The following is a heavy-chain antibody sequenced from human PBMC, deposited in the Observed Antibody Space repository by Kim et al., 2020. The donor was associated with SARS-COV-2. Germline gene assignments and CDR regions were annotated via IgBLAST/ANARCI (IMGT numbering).Heavy chain of an antibody. CDR1: NGSMVGYY. Sequence: SETLSLICSVSNGSMVGYYWTWMRLSPGKGLEFIAYVYYSGSASYSPSFKSRVTTSVDTSVTQCSLRLASVTAADTAVYYCARRAYTFYGIDVSGPGTTV. CDR3: ARRAYTFYGIDV. V-gene: IGHV4-59*12. J-gene: IGHJ6*02. CDR2: VYYSGSA. D-gene: IGHD3-16*01.